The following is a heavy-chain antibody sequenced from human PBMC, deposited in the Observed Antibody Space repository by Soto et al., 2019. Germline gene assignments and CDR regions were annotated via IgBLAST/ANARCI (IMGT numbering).Heavy chain of an antibody. CDR3: ARDGIVVVPAAMWYAGYYYMDV. J-gene: IGHJ6*03. Sequence: GGSLRLSCAASGFTFSSYWMSWVRQAPGKGLEWVANIKQDGSEKYYVDSVKGRFTISRDNAKNSLYLQMNSLRAEDTAVYYCARDGIVVVPAAMWYAGYYYMDVWGKGTTVTVSS. CDR2: IKQDGSEK. V-gene: IGHV3-7*01. CDR1: GFTFSSYW. D-gene: IGHD2-2*01.